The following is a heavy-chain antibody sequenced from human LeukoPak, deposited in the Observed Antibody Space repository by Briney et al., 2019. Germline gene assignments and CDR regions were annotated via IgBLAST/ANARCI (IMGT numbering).Heavy chain of an antibody. CDR3: GEGGGGGDGEFGS. V-gene: IGHV3-23*01. Sequence: GGSLRLSCAASGFTFSSYAMSWVRQAPGRGLEWVSDIGDSGGLTYYADSVKGRFTISRDNSKNTLFLLMNSLRVEDTAVYYWGEGGGGGDGEFGSWGLGTLVTVSS. D-gene: IGHD3-16*01. CDR1: GFTFSSYA. J-gene: IGHJ4*02. CDR2: IGDSGGLT.